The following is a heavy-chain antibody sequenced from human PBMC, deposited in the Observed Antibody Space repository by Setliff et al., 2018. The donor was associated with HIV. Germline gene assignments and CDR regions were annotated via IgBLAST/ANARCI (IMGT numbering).Heavy chain of an antibody. CDR3: AREPKGGDDRALDY. CDR2: TFTSGIT. V-gene: IGHV4-4*07. D-gene: IGHD3-16*01. J-gene: IGHJ4*02. Sequence: SETLSLTCTVSGGSISGYFWSWIWQPAGKGLEWIGRTFTSGITNYSPSLKSRVTMSVDTSKNQFSLNLTSVTAADTAVYYCAREPKGGDDRALDYWGQGTLGTVSS. CDR1: GGSISGYF.